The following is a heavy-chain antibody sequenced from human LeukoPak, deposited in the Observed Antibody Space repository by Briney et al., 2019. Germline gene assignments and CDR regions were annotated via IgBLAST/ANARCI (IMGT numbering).Heavy chain of an antibody. CDR2: ISSCNGNI. V-gene: IGHV1-18*04. CDR1: GYTFTSYG. J-gene: IGHJ4*02. D-gene: IGHD6-19*01. CDR3: ARGEGRYRSSGWDWNY. Sequence: GGSVKLSCTASGYTFTSYGINWVRQAPGQGLEWMSCISSCNGNINYAHKVQGRVTMTTDKSTRTAYMELRSLRSDDTAVYYCARGEGRYRSSGWDWNYWGQGTLVTVSS.